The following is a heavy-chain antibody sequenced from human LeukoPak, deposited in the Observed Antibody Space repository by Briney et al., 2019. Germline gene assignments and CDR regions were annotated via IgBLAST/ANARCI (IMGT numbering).Heavy chain of an antibody. J-gene: IGHJ4*02. D-gene: IGHD3-10*01. Sequence: SETLSLTCTISGDSINSYHWSWLRQPPGSKLEWIGYFYYSGVTNYNPSLKSRVTISVDTSKNQFSLKLSSVTAADTAVYYCARAGDYYVSGSYLGYWGQGTLVTVSS. CDR2: FYYSGVT. CDR1: GDSINSYH. CDR3: ARAGDYYVSGSYLGY. V-gene: IGHV4-59*01.